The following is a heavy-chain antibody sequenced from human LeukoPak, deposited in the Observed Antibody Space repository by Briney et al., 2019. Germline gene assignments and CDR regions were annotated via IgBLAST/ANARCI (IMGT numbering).Heavy chain of an antibody. J-gene: IGHJ4*02. CDR2: ISAYNGNT. CDR1: GGTFSSYA. CDR3: ARADYGDYVQGYY. Sequence: ASVKVSCKASGGTFSSYAISWVRQAPGQGLEWMGWISAYNGNTNYAQKLQGRVTMTTDTSTSTAYMELRSLRSDDTAVYYCARADYGDYVQGYYWGQGTLVTVSS. D-gene: IGHD4-17*01. V-gene: IGHV1-18*01.